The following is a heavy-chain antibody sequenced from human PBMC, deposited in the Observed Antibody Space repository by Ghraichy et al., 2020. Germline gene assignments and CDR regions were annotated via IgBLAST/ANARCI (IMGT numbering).Heavy chain of an antibody. CDR2: INHSGST. CDR3: ARGGSHDYNGSGSYYQRPYFDY. D-gene: IGHD3-10*01. Sequence: SETLSLTCAVYGGSFSGYYWSWIRQPPGKGLEWIGEINHSGSTNYNPSLKSRVTISVDTSKNQFSLKLSSVTAADTAVYYCARGGSHDYNGSGSYYQRPYFDYWGQGTLVTVSS. V-gene: IGHV4-34*01. J-gene: IGHJ4*02. CDR1: GGSFSGYY.